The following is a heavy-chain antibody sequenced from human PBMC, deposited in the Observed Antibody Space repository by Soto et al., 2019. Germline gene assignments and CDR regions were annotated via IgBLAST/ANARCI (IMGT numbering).Heavy chain of an antibody. J-gene: IGHJ3*02. Sequence: SETLSLTCTVSGGSISSYYWSWIRQPPGKGLEWIGYIYYSGSTNYNPSLTSRVTISVDTSKNQFSLKLSSVTAADTAVYYCARHGHDFWSGYDDAFDIWGQGTMVTVSS. V-gene: IGHV4-59*08. CDR3: ARHGHDFWSGYDDAFDI. CDR2: IYYSGST. D-gene: IGHD3-3*01. CDR1: GGSISSYY.